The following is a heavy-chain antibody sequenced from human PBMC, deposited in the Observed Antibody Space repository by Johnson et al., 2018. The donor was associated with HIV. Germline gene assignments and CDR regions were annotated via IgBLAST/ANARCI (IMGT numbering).Heavy chain of an antibody. Sequence: QVQLVESGGGVVQPGGSLRLSCAASGFTFSSFGMHWVRQAPGKGLEWVAFIRYDGSNTYFAASVKGRFTLSRDNSKNTLYLQMNSLRAEDTAVYYCAKGGSGTTRIRAQKGAFDIWGQGTMVTVSS. D-gene: IGHD6-19*01. CDR2: IRYDGSNT. CDR1: GFTFSSFG. J-gene: IGHJ3*02. V-gene: IGHV3-30*02. CDR3: AKGGSGTTRIRAQKGAFDI.